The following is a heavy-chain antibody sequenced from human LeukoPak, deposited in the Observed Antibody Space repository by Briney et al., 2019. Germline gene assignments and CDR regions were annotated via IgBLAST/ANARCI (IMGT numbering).Heavy chain of an antibody. CDR1: GGTFSSYA. D-gene: IGHD5-18*01. V-gene: IGHV1-69*04. CDR3: ARDPSYSYGISDY. J-gene: IGHJ4*02. Sequence: SVKVSCKASGGTFSSYAISWVRQAPGQGLEWMGRIIPILGIANYAQKFQGRVTITADKSTSTAYMELSSLRSEDTAVYYCARDPSYSYGISDYWGQGTLVTVSS. CDR2: IIPILGIA.